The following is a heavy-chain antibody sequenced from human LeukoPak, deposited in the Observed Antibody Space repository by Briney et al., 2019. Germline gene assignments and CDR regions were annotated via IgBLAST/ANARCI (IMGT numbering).Heavy chain of an antibody. CDR1: GFTFSSYA. CDR2: ISGSGGST. Sequence: GGSLRLSCAASGFTFSSYAMSWVRQAPGKGLEWVSAISGSGGSTYYADSVKGRFTISRDKSKNTLYLQMNSLRAEDTAVYYCAKDRGSYGTNWFDPWGQGTLVTVSS. J-gene: IGHJ5*02. V-gene: IGHV3-23*01. D-gene: IGHD1-26*01. CDR3: AKDRGSYGTNWFDP.